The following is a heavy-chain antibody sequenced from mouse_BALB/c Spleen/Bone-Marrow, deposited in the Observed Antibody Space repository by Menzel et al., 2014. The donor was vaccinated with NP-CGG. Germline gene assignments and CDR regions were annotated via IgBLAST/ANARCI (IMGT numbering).Heavy chain of an antibody. Sequence: EVKLMESGGGLAQPGGSLRLSCAPSGFTFTDYYMSWVRQPPGKALEWLGFIRNKANGYTTEYSASVKGRFTISRDNSQSILYLQMNTLRAEDSATYYCARALIVFDYWGQGTTLTVSS. V-gene: IGHV7-3*02. CDR3: ARALIVFDY. CDR1: GFTFTDYY. J-gene: IGHJ2*01. CDR2: IRNKANGYTT.